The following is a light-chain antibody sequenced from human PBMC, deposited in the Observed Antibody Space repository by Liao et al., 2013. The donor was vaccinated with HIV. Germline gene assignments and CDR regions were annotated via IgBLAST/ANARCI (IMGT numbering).Light chain of an antibody. CDR2: KDS. CDR3: QSGDSSGTYLRV. CDR1: ALPKQY. J-gene: IGLJ3*02. V-gene: IGLV3-25*03. Sequence: SYELTQPPSVSVSPGQTARITCSGDALPKQYVYWYQQKPAQAPVLVIYKDSERPSGIPERFSGSSSGTTVTLTISGVEAEDEADYYCQSGDSSGTYLRVFGGGTKLTVL.